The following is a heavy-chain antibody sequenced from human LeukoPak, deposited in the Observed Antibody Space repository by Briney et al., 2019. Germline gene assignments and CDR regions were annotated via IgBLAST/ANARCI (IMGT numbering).Heavy chain of an antibody. J-gene: IGHJ4*02. D-gene: IGHD6-13*01. V-gene: IGHV5-51*01. CDR3: ASSKSSSWYPFYLDY. Sequence: GESLKISCKGSGYSFTSYWIGWVRQMPGKGLEWMATIYPGDSDTRYSPSFQGQVTISADKSFSTAYLQWSSLKASDTAIYYCASSKSSSWYPFYLDYWGQGTLVTVSS. CDR1: GYSFTSYW. CDR2: IYPGDSDT.